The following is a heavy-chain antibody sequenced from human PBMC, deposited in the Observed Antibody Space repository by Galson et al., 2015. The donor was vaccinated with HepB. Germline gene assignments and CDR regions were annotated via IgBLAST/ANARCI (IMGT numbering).Heavy chain of an antibody. J-gene: IGHJ4*02. V-gene: IGHV3-9*01. CDR2: ISWNSGSI. Sequence: SLRLSCAASGFTFDDYAMHWVRQAPGKGLEWVSGISWNSGSIGYADSVKGRFTISRDNAKNSLYLQMNSLRAEDTALYYCAQGSSGHQGGFENWGQGTLVTVSS. CDR3: AQGSSGHQGGFEN. D-gene: IGHD3-22*01. CDR1: GFTFDDYA.